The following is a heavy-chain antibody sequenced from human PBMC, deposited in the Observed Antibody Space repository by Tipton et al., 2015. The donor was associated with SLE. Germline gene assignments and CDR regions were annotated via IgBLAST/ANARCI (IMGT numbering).Heavy chain of an antibody. CDR1: GYFISSGYY. V-gene: IGHV4-38-2*01. Sequence: TLSLTCAVSGYFISSGYYWGWIRQPPGKGLGWIGIAYHSGITYYNPSLESRVTISIDTSKNQFSLKLTSVTAADTAVYFCARGGWSHDYWGRGTLVTVSS. J-gene: IGHJ4*02. D-gene: IGHD3-16*01. CDR3: ARGGWSHDY. CDR2: AYHSGIT.